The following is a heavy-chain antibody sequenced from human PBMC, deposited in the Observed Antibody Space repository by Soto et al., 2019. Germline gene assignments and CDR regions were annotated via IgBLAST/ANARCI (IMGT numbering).Heavy chain of an antibody. CDR2: IYYSGST. J-gene: IGHJ5*02. CDR1: GGSVSSGSYY. V-gene: IGHV4-61*01. CDR3: ARDLARTYSSTHLGWFDP. Sequence: LSLTCTVSGGSVSSGSYYWSWIRQPPGKGLEWIGYIYYSGSTNYNPSLKSRVTISVDTSKNQFSLKLSSVTAADTAVYYCARDLARTYSSTHLGWFDPWGQGTLVTVSS. D-gene: IGHD6-13*01.